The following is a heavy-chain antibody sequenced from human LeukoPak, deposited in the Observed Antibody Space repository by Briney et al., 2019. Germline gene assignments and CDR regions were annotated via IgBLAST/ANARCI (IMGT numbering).Heavy chain of an antibody. CDR3: ARDPCGGDCPLDY. Sequence: GRSLRLSCAASGFTVNNYGLHWVRQAPGRGLEWVAVVWYDGSNKYYVDSVKGRFTISRDNSMNTLYLQMSSLRAEDTAVYYCARDPCGGDCPLDYWGQGALVTVSS. CDR2: VWYDGSNK. J-gene: IGHJ4*02. D-gene: IGHD2-21*02. CDR1: GFTVNNYG. V-gene: IGHV3-33*01.